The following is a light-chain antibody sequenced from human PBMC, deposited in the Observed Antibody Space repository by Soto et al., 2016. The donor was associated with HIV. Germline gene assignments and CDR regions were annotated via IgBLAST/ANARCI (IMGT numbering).Light chain of an antibody. CDR1: QDIYNY. CDR3: QKYNGVIT. J-gene: IGKJ4*01. CDR2: AAM. Sequence: IQLTQSPSSLSASIGDRVSITCRASQDIYNYLAWYQQKPGKVPRLLISAAMNLESGVPSRFRGSGSGTEFTLTITSPQPEDIATYYCQKYNGVITFGGGTKVEI. V-gene: IGKV1-27*01.